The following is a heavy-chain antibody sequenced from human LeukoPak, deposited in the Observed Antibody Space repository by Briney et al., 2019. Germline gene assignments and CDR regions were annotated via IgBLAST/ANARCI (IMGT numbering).Heavy chain of an antibody. CDR1: GFTFSSYA. CDR3: ASLGGYGYGNY. CDR2: ISYDGSNK. J-gene: IGHJ4*02. D-gene: IGHD5-12*01. Sequence: GSLSLSCAASGFTFSSYAMHWVRQAPGKGLEWVAVISYDGSNKYYADSVKGRFTISRDNSKNTLYLQMNSLRAEDTAVYYCASLGGYGYGNYWGQGTLVTVSS. V-gene: IGHV3-30-3*01.